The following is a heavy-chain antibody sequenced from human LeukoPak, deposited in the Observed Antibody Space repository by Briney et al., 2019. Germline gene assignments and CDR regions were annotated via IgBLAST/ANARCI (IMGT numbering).Heavy chain of an antibody. J-gene: IGHJ5*02. CDR1: GYTLTELS. CDR2: FDPEDGET. CDR3: ATALTGDSSFDP. V-gene: IGHV1-24*01. Sequence: ASVKVSCKVSGYTLTELSMHWVRQAPGKGLGWMGGFDPEDGETIYAQKFQGGVTMTEDTSTDTAYMELSSLRSEDTAVYYCATALTGDSSFDPWGQGTLVTVSS. D-gene: IGHD6-13*01.